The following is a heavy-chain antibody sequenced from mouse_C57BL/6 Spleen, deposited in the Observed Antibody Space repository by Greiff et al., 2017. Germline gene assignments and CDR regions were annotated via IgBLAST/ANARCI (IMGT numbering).Heavy chain of an antibody. D-gene: IGHD1-1*01. J-gene: IGHJ1*03. CDR1: GFTFSDFY. V-gene: IGHV7-1*01. CDR2: SRNKANDYTT. Sequence: EVKLMESGGGLVQSGRSLRLSCATSGFTFSDFYMEWVRQAPGKGLEWIAASRNKANDYTTEYSASVKGRFIVSRDTSQSILYLQMNALRAEDTAIYYCARDSSHWYFDVWGTGTTVTVSS. CDR3: ARDSSHWYFDV.